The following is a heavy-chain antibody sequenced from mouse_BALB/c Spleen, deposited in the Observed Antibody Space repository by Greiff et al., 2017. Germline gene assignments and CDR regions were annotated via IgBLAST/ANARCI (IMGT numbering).Heavy chain of an antibody. Sequence: EVQLVESGPGLVKPSQSLSLTCSVTGYSITSGYYWNWIRQFPGNKLEWMGYISYDGSNNYNPSLKNRISITRDTSKNQFFLKLNSVTTEDTATYYCAYYGNYGGYWGQGTSVTVSS. CDR2: ISYDGSN. CDR1: GYSITSGYY. CDR3: AYYGNYGGY. D-gene: IGHD2-1*01. J-gene: IGHJ4*01. V-gene: IGHV3-6*02.